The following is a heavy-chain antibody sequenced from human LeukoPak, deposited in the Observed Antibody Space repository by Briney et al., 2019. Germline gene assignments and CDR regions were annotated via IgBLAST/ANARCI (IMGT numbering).Heavy chain of an antibody. D-gene: IGHD2-15*01. V-gene: IGHV4-4*02. CDR1: GGSICRDDW. Sequence: SETLSLTCAVSGGSICRDDWWTWVRQPPGKSLEWIGEIFHIGVTNYKPSLKSRVSMSVDKSRHQFSPILASMTAVDTAVYYCARGGRSAFDVWGPGTKVIVSS. J-gene: IGHJ3*01. CDR3: ARGGRSAFDV. CDR2: IFHIGVT.